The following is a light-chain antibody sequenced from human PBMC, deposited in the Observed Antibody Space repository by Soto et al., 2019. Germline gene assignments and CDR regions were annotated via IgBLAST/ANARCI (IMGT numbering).Light chain of an antibody. CDR1: SSDIGAYNF. J-gene: IGLJ1*01. CDR2: DVS. CDR3: SSYTSATTYV. V-gene: IGLV2-14*01. Sequence: QSALTQPASVSGSPGQSITISCTGTSSDIGAYNFDSWYQQYPGEAPQVIIYDVSHRPAGVSNRFSGSKSGNTASLTISGLQTHYEADYYCSSYTSATTYVFGTGTKVTVL.